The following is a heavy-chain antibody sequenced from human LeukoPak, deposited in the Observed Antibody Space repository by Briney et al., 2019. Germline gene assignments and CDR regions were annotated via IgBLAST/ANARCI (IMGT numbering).Heavy chain of an antibody. CDR2: MYYSGNS. D-gene: IGHD3-9*01. V-gene: IGHV4-59*11. CDR3: ASDLRYFDWLPAGGFDP. J-gene: IGHJ5*02. CDR1: GASIRSHY. Sequence: SETLSLTCTVSGASIRSHYWSWIRQPPGKGLEWIGYMYYSGNSNYNPALKSRVTISVDTSKNQFSLKLSSVTAADTAVYYCASDLRYFDWLPAGGFDPWGQGTLVTVSS.